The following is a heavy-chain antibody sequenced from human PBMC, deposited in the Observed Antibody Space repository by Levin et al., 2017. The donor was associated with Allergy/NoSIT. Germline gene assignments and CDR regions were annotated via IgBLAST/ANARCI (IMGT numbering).Heavy chain of an antibody. D-gene: IGHD6-13*01. CDR1: GFIFSDFQ. CDR3: ARMSSSWTFFDF. CDR2: ITTGGTRYT. Sequence: GESLKISCAASGFIFSDFQMSWIRQAPGQGLEWVSYITTGGTRYTHYADSRFTISRDNAKNSLYLQMNRLRAEDTAVYYCARMSSSWTFFDFWGQGILVTVSS. V-gene: IGHV3-11*03. J-gene: IGHJ4*02.